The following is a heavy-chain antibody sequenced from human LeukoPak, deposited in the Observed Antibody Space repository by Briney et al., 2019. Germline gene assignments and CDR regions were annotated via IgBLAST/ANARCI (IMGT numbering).Heavy chain of an antibody. CDR1: GYTFTSYD. CDR2: MNPNSGNT. D-gene: IGHD3-10*01. J-gene: IGHJ3*02. V-gene: IGHV1-8*01. Sequence: ASVKVSCKASGYTFTSYDINWVRQATGQGLEWMGWMNPNSGNTGYAQKFQGRVTMTRDTSTSTVYMELSSLRSEDTAVYYCARAPITMVRGAIWGDGFDIWGQGTMVTVSS. CDR3: ARAPITMVRGAIWGDGFDI.